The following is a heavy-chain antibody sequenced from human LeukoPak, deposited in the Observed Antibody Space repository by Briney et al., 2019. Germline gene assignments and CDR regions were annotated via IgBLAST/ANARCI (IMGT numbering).Heavy chain of an antibody. D-gene: IGHD3-3*01. CDR2: ISYDGSNK. Sequence: GRSLRLSCAASGFTFSSYGMHWVRPAPGKGLEWVAVISYDGSNKYYADSVKGRFTMSRDNSKNTLYLQMNSLRAEDTAVYYCAKDGLRFLEWLPDYWGQGTLVTVSS. CDR1: GFTFSSYG. V-gene: IGHV3-30*18. J-gene: IGHJ4*02. CDR3: AKDGLRFLEWLPDY.